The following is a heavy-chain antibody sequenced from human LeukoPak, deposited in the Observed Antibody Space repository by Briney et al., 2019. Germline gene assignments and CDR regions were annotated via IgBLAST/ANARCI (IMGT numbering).Heavy chain of an antibody. D-gene: IGHD1-26*01. V-gene: IGHV3-64*01. Sequence: GGSLRLSCGASGFTFNRYVMHWVRQAPGKGLEYVSGISFNGDVTYYATSVEGRFTISRDNSKNTLYLQMGSLRAEDMAVYYCSRELIGSTEYDYWGQGTLVTVSS. J-gene: IGHJ4*02. CDR3: SRELIGSTEYDY. CDR1: GFTFNRYV. CDR2: ISFNGDVT.